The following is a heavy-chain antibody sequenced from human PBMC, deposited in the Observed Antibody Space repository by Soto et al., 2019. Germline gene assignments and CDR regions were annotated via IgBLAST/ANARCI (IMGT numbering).Heavy chain of an antibody. V-gene: IGHV3-23*01. Sequence: GFLTLSCGAFGVVFRINAMSWVRQAPGKGLEWVSAISGSGSTAYYADSVKGRFIFSRDNPKNTMYLQMNSLRAEDTAVYFCAKTTDGWFSAFEIW. CDR2: ISGSGSTA. D-gene: IGHD6-19*01. CDR3: AKTTDGWFSAFEI. CDR1: GVVFRINA. J-gene: IGHJ3*02.